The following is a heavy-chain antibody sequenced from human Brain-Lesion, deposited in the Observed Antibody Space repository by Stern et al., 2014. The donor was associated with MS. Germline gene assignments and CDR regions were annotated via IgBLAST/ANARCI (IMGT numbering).Heavy chain of an antibody. V-gene: IGHV4-59*01. CDR3: ARAPYDFTNWYGMDV. Sequence: QVQLQESGPGLVKPSETLSLTCIVSGGSISSYYWSWIRQPPGKGLAWIGHIYFSGSTDYNPSLQSRVTMSADISKNQISLRLSSVTAADTAVYYCARAPYDFTNWYGMDVWGQGTTVTVSS. J-gene: IGHJ6*02. D-gene: IGHD1-1*01. CDR2: IYFSGST. CDR1: GGSISSYY.